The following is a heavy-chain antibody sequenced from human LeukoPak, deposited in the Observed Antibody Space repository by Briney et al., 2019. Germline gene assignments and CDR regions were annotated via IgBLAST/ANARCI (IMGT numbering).Heavy chain of an antibody. CDR1: GFTFSSYS. Sequence: GGSLRLSCAASGFTFSSYSMNWVRPAPGKGLECVSAISGSGGSTYYADSVKGRFTISRDNSKNTLYLQMNSLRAEDTAVYYCAKVGAARPDPFDYWGQGTLVTVSS. V-gene: IGHV3-23*01. CDR3: AKVGAARPDPFDY. CDR2: ISGSGGST. D-gene: IGHD6-6*01. J-gene: IGHJ4*02.